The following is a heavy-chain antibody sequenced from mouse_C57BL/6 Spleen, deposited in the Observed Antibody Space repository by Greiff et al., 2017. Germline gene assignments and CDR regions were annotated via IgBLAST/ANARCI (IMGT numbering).Heavy chain of an antibody. CDR2: IRNKANGYTT. D-gene: IGHD1-1*01. Sequence: EVKLVESGGGLVQPGGSLSLSCAASGFTFTDYYMSWVRQPPGKALEWLGFIRNKANGYTTEYSASVKGRFTISRDNSQSILYLQMNALRAEDSATYYCARYRVLRYYIDYWGQGTTLTVSS. CDR1: GFTFTDYY. J-gene: IGHJ2*01. V-gene: IGHV7-3*01. CDR3: ARYRVLRYYIDY.